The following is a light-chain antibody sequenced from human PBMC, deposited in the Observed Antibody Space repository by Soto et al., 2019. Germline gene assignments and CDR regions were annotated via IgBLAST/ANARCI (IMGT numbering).Light chain of an antibody. V-gene: IGKV3-11*01. J-gene: IGKJ1*01. CDR1: QSVSSNY. CDR3: QQRSNSWT. Sequence: EVVLTQSPATLSLSPGERAILSCRASQSVSSNYLGWYQQKPGQAPRLLIYDTSKRATGIPARFSGSGSGTDFALTISSLEPDDFAVYYCQQRSNSWTFGQGTRWIS. CDR2: DTS.